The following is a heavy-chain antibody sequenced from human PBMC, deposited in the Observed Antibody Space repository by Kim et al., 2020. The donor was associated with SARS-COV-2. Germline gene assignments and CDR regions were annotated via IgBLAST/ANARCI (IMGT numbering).Heavy chain of an antibody. CDR1: GFTFSSYG. J-gene: IGHJ4*02. CDR2: ISYDGSNK. CDR3: AKCDTSGYSAFDY. D-gene: IGHD3-22*01. Sequence: GGSLRLSCAASGFTFSSYGMHWVRQAPGKGLEWVAVISYDGSNKYYADSVKGRFTISRDNSKNTLYLQMISLRAEDTAVYYCAKCDTSGYSAFDYWGQGTLVTVSS. V-gene: IGHV3-30*18.